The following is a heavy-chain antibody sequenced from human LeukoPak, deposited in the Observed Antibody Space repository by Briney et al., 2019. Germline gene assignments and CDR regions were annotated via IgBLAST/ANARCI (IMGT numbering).Heavy chain of an antibody. Sequence: GGSLRLSCAASGFTFSSHWMHWVRQAPGKGLVWVSRINSDGSSTSYADSVKGRFTFSRDNAKNTLYLQINSLRAEDTAVYYCARDDRSGYFDFWGQGALGTVSS. J-gene: IGHJ4*02. V-gene: IGHV3-74*01. D-gene: IGHD3-3*01. CDR2: INSDGSST. CDR3: ARDDRSGYFDF. CDR1: GFTFSSHW.